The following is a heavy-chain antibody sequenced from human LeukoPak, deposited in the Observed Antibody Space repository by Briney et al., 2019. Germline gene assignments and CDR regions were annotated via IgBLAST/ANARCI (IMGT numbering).Heavy chain of an antibody. CDR2: ISSSSSYI. V-gene: IGHV3-21*01. D-gene: IGHD2-2*01. CDR3: ARVPYCSSTSCCFDY. Sequence: GGSLRLSCAASGFTFSSYSMNWVRQAPGKGLEWVSSISSSSSYIYYADSVKGRFTISRDNAKNSLYLQMNSLRAEDTAVYYCARVPYCSSTSCCFDYWGQGTLVTVSS. J-gene: IGHJ4*02. CDR1: GFTFSSYS.